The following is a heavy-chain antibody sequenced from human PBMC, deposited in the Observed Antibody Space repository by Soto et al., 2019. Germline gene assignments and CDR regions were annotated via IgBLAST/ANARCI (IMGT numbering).Heavy chain of an antibody. D-gene: IGHD6-25*01. J-gene: IGHJ6*02. CDR2: VNTYNGNT. CDR1: GYSFTDYG. CDR3: AGDRQVGRSGVAYYYGMDV. Sequence: QVQLVQSGGEVKKPGASVKVSCKASGYSFTDYGFSWVRQGPGQGLEWIGWVNTYNGNTHYAQSLQGRLTMTTDTSTSTAYMELRSLRSDDTAVYYCAGDRQVGRSGVAYYYGMDVWGQGTTVTVSS. V-gene: IGHV1-18*01.